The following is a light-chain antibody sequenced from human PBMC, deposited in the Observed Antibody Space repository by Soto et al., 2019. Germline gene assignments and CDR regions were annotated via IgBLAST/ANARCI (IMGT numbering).Light chain of an antibody. CDR1: SSNIGSNY. Sequence: QSVLTQPPSASGTPGQRVTISCSGSSSNIGSNYVYWYQQLPGTAPKLLIYTNNRRPSEVPDRFSASKSGTSASLAISGLQSEDEAHYYCAVWDDNLNAVVFGGGTKLTVL. CDR3: AVWDDNLNAVV. J-gene: IGLJ2*01. CDR2: TNN. V-gene: IGLV1-44*01.